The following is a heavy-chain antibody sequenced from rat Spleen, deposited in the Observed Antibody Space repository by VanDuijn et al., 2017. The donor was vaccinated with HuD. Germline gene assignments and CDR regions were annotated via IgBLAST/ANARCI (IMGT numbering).Heavy chain of an antibody. D-gene: IGHD1-4*01. CDR3: ARSLGYNSYFDY. J-gene: IGHJ2*01. CDR2: IDSAGST. V-gene: IGHV3-3*01. CDR1: FYSITSSYR. Sequence: EVQLQESGPGLVKPSQSLSLTCSVTFYSITSSYRWSWVRKFPGNKLEWMGYIDSAGSTNYNPSLKSRISITRDTSKNQFFLQLNSVTTEDTATYYWARSLGYNSYFDYWGQGVMVTVSS.